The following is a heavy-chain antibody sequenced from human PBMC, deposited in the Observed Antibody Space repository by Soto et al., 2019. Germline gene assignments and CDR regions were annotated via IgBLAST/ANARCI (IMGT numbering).Heavy chain of an antibody. CDR1: GFTFSNHA. Sequence: EVQLLESGGALVQPGGSLRLSCAASGFTFSNHAMNWVRHAPGKGLELVSTISDIGSTHYADSVKGPFTISRDNFKNTLYLKMNRVGAEDTAVYYCAGGTGGHYCTSTSSLYFIDHWGQGTLVSVSS. CDR2: ISDIGST. V-gene: IGHV3-23*01. CDR3: AGGTGGHYCTSTSSLYFIDH. J-gene: IGHJ4*02. D-gene: IGHD2-2*01.